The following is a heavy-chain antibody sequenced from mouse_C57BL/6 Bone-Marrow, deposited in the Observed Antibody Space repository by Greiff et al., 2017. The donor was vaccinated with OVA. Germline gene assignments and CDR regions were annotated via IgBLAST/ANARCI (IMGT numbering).Heavy chain of an antibody. Sequence: VKVVESGPGLVAPSQSLSITCTVSGFSLTSYAISWVRQPPGKGLEWLGVIWTGGGTNYNSALKSRLSISKDNSKSQVFLKMNSLQTDDTARYYCARKRGLRLRNYYAMDYWGQGTSVTVSS. V-gene: IGHV2-9-1*01. D-gene: IGHD3-2*02. CDR2: IWTGGGT. CDR1: GFSLTSYA. J-gene: IGHJ4*01. CDR3: ARKRGLRLRNYYAMDY.